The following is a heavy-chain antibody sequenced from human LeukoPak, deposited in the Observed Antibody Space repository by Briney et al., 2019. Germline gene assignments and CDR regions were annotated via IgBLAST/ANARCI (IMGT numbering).Heavy chain of an antibody. CDR1: GFTFSSYG. J-gene: IGHJ4*02. V-gene: IGHV3-30*02. Sequence: GGSLRLSCAASGFTFSSYGMHWVRQAPGKGLEWVAFIRYDGSNKYYADSVKGRFTISRDNSKNTLYLQMNSLRAEDTAVYHCARQLGYCSDGSCYFDYWGQGTLVTVSS. D-gene: IGHD2-15*01. CDR2: IRYDGSNK. CDR3: ARQLGYCSDGSCYFDY.